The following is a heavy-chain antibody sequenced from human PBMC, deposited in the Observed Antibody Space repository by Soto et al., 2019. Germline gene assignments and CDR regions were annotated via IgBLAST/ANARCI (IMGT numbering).Heavy chain of an antibody. Sequence: EVQLVESGGGLVKPGGSRELPCAASGLTLSSYSMNWVRQAPGKGLEWVSSISSISSYIYYADSVKGRFTISRDNAKNSLYLQMNSLRAEDTAVYYCARDDGMDVWGQGTTVTVSS. V-gene: IGHV3-21*01. CDR1: GLTLSSYS. J-gene: IGHJ6*02. CDR2: ISSISSYI. CDR3: ARDDGMDV.